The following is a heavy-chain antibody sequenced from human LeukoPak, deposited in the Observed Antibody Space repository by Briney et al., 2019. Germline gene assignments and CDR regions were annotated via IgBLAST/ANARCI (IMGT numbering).Heavy chain of an antibody. Sequence: SETLSLTCTVSGGAIIGYYWSWIRQPAGKGLEWIGRIYTSGSTNYNPSLKSRVTISVDTSKNQFSLKLSSVTAADTAVYYCARVRIVARPGWFDPWGQGTLVTVSS. CDR1: GGAIIGYY. V-gene: IGHV4-4*07. CDR3: ARVRIVARPGWFDP. D-gene: IGHD6-6*01. CDR2: IYTSGST. J-gene: IGHJ5*02.